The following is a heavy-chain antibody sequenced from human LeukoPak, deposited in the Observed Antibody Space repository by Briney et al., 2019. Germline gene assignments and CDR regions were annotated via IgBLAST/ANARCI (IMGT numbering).Heavy chain of an antibody. CDR2: IIPIFGTA. D-gene: IGHD6-13*01. Sequence: SVKVSCRASGGTFSSYAISWVRQAPGQGLEWMGGIIPIFGTANYAQKFQGRVTITTDESTSTAFMELSSLRSEDTAVYYCATQPHYSSSWYLGASYYYYYYMDVWGKRTTVTVSS. J-gene: IGHJ6*03. V-gene: IGHV1-69*05. CDR1: GGTFSSYA. CDR3: ATQPHYSSSWYLGASYYYYYYMDV.